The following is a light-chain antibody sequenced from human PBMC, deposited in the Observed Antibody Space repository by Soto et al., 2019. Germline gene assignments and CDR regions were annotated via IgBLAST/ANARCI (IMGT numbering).Light chain of an antibody. CDR1: QTITRW. CDR3: QQYHTFWT. CDR2: DAS. Sequence: DIQMTQSPSTLSASVGDRVTIACRANQTITRWLAWYQQKPGKAPKLLIFDASTLESGVPSRFSGSGYGTEFTLTISRLQPEDFATYYCQQYHTFWTFGQGTTVEVK. V-gene: IGKV1-5*01. J-gene: IGKJ1*01.